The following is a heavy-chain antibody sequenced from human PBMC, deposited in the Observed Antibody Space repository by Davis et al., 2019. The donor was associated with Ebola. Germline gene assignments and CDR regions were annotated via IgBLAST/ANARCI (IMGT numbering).Heavy chain of an antibody. Sequence: GESLKISCKGSGYSFPDYWTAWVRQMPGKGLECMGVIYPGDSDTRYSPSFQGQVTFSVDKSINSVFLHWSSLKASDTAMYYCARQRSIRSGGMDVWGQGTTVTVSS. CDR3: ARQRSIRSGGMDV. CDR2: IYPGDSDT. J-gene: IGHJ6*02. V-gene: IGHV5-51*01. D-gene: IGHD6-25*01. CDR1: GYSFPDYW.